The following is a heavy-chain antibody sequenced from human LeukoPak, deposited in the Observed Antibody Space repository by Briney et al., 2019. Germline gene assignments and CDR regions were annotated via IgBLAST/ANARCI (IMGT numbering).Heavy chain of an antibody. J-gene: IGHJ4*02. CDR1: GGCISTYY. CDR3: ARERASAGPHFDH. V-gene: IGHV4-59*01. Sequence: SETLSLTCDVSGGCISTYYWSWIRQPPGKGLEWIGYNYNSGTTNYNPSLRSRVTVSVDRSKNQFSLRLTSVTAADTAVYYCARERASAGPHFDHWGRGILVTVSS. CDR2: NYNSGTT. D-gene: IGHD6-13*01.